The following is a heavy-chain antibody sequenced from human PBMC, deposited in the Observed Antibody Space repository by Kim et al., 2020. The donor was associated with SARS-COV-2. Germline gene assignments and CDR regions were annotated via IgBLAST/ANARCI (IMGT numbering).Heavy chain of an antibody. J-gene: IGHJ4*02. D-gene: IGHD1-26*01. CDR3: ARVGVGSTGLDY. Sequence: YAASVKGRFTISRDNARNTLYLQMDSLRVEDTAVYYCARVGVGSTGLDYWGQGTLVTVSS. V-gene: IGHV3-74*01.